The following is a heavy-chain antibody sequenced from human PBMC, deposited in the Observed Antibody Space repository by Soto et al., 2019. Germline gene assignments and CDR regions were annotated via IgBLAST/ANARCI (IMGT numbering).Heavy chain of an antibody. D-gene: IGHD6-19*01. CDR2: IYWDDDK. J-gene: IGHJ4*02. CDR1: GFSLSSTRMA. CDR3: AHIVVAGLGYYFDY. Sequence: QITLKESGPPLVKPTQTLTLTCTFSGFSLSSTRMAVGWIRQPPGKALEWLALIYWDDDKRSSPFLKSRLTIAKDPSKNQVVLTMSNMDPVDTARYYCAHIVVAGLGYYFDYWGQGTLVTVSS. V-gene: IGHV2-5*02.